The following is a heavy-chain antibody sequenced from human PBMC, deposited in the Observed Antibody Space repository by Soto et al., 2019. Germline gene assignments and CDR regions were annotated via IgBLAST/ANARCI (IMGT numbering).Heavy chain of an antibody. CDR3: AKGKLEVRGVITYYYGMDV. Sequence: GGSLRLSCAASGLTFSSYAMSWVRQAPGKGPEWVSAISGSGGSTYYADSVKGRFTISRDNSKNTLYLQMNSLRAEDTAVYYCAKGKLEVRGVITYYYGMDVWGQGTTVTVS. D-gene: IGHD3-10*01. CDR1: GLTFSSYA. CDR2: ISGSGGST. J-gene: IGHJ6*02. V-gene: IGHV3-23*01.